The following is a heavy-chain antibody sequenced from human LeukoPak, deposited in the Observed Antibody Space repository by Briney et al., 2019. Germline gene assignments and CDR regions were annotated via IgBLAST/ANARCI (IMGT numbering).Heavy chain of an antibody. D-gene: IGHD2-2*01. V-gene: IGHV3-23*01. CDR2: ISGTGGST. CDR3: AREWIVVVPPAMTYYYNGMDV. J-gene: IGHJ6*02. Sequence: GGSLRLSCAASGFTFSSYAMSWVRQAPGKGLEWVSAISGTGGSTYYADSVKGRLTISRYNSKNTLYLQMNSLRAEDTAIYYCAREWIVVVPPAMTYYYNGMDVWGQGTTVTVSS. CDR1: GFTFSSYA.